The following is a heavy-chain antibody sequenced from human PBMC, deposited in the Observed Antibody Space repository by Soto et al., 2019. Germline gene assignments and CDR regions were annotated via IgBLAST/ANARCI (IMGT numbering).Heavy chain of an antibody. CDR3: ANPYYDFGGGDDVFDI. D-gene: IGHD3-3*01. CDR2: INAGNGNT. CDR1: GYTFTSYA. Sequence: ASVKVSCKASGYTFTSYAMHWVRQAPGQRLEWMGWINAGNGNTKYSQKFQGRVTITRDTSASTAYMELSSLRSEDTAVYYCANPYYDFGGGDDVFDIGGQGKMVTVSS. J-gene: IGHJ3*02. V-gene: IGHV1-3*01.